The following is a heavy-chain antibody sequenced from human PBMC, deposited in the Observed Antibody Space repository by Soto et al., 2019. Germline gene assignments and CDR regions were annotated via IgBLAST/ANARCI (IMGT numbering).Heavy chain of an antibody. CDR3: ARSHTPVGSIKTSGVGEHYYYYGMDV. CDR1: GYSFTSYW. J-gene: IGHJ6*02. CDR2: IDPSDSYT. D-gene: IGHD1-26*01. V-gene: IGHV5-10-1*01. Sequence: PGESLKISCKGSGYSFTSYWISWVRQMPGKGLEWMGRIDPSDSYTNYSPSFQGHVTISADKSISTAYLQWSSLKASDTAMYYCARSHTPVGSIKTSGVGEHYYYYGMDVWGQGTTVTVSS.